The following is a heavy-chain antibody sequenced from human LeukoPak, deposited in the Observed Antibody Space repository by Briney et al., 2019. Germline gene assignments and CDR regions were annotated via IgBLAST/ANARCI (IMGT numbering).Heavy chain of an antibody. D-gene: IGHD3-10*01. V-gene: IGHV3-23*01. CDR3: AKTAAMVRGVIVGSWWPA. Sequence: PGGSLRLSCAASGFTFSSYAMSWVRQAPGKGLEWVSAISGSGGSTYYADSVKGRFTISRDNSKNTLYLQMNSLRAEDTAVYYCAKTAAMVRGVIVGSWWPAWGQGTLVTVSS. CDR2: ISGSGGST. CDR1: GFTFSSYA. J-gene: IGHJ4*02.